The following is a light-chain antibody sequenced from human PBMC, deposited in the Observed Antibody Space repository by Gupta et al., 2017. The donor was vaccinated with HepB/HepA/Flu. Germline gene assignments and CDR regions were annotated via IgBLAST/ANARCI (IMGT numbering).Light chain of an antibody. J-gene: IGLJ3*02. CDR1: SSNIGSNY. Sequence: QSMLTQPPSVSAATGQRASLSCSGGSSNIGSNYVSWYQQLPGTAPKLIIYDNRERPSGIPDRFSGSKSGTSATLGITGLQTGDEADYYCGTWDGSLSAGVFGGGTKLIVL. CDR2: DNR. CDR3: GTWDGSLSAGV. V-gene: IGLV1-51*01.